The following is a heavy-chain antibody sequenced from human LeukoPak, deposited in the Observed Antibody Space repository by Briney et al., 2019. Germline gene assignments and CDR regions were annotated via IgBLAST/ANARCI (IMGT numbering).Heavy chain of an antibody. D-gene: IGHD2-15*01. CDR1: GFTFSGYW. Sequence: PGGSLRLSCAASGFTFSGYWMTWVRQAPGKGLEWVANIKQDGSEKYYVDSVKGRFTISRDNAKNSLYLQMNSLRAEDTAVYYCARDGGYCTGGSCYSTRWGQGTLVTVSS. J-gene: IGHJ4*02. CDR3: ARDGGYCTGGSCYSTR. CDR2: IKQDGSEK. V-gene: IGHV3-7*03.